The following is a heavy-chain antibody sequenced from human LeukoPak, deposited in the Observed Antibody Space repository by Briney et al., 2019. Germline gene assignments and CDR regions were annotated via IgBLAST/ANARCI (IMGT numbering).Heavy chain of an antibody. CDR1: GGSISSYY. CDR2: IYYSGST. D-gene: IGHD4-23*01. CDR3: ARETPLLEFDP. V-gene: IGHV4-59*01. Sequence: SETLSLTCTVSGGSISSYYWSWIRQPPGKGLEWIGYIYYSGSTNYNPSLKSRVTISVDTSKNQFSLKLSSVTAADTAVYYCARETPLLEFDPWGQGTLVTVSS. J-gene: IGHJ5*02.